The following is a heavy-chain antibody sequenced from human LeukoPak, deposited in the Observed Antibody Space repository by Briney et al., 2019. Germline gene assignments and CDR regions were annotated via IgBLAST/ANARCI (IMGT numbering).Heavy chain of an antibody. CDR2: MNPNSGNT. CDR3: TRTRAYTGYGNFDY. D-gene: IGHD5-12*01. CDR1: GYTLTDYY. J-gene: IGHJ4*02. Sequence: GASVKVSCKASGYTLTDYYLHWVRQATGQGLEWMGWMNPNSGNTGYVQKFQGRVAMTRNTSISTAYMELSSLRSEDTALYYCTRTRAYTGYGNFDYWGQGTQVTVSS. V-gene: IGHV1-8*02.